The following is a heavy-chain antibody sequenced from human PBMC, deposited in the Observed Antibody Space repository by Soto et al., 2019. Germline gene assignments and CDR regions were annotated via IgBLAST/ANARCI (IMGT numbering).Heavy chain of an antibody. CDR3: AEWARYCSGADCRA. J-gene: IGHJ5*02. V-gene: IGHV3-23*01. CDR1: GFPFISRA. CDR2: ISGSGTIT. Sequence: EVQLLESGGGLVQPGGSLRLSCAASGFPFISRAMRWFRQVPGKGLEWVSAISGSGTITYYADFVKGRFTIARDTSKNALYLQMNSLRADDTAVYYCAEWARYCSGADCRAWGQGTLVTVSS. D-gene: IGHD2-15*01.